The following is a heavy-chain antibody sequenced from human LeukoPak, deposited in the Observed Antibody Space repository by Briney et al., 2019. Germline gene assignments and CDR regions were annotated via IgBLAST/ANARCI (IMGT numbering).Heavy chain of an antibody. D-gene: IGHD2-2*01. CDR3: AREGIHCSSTSCYRSWFDP. Sequence: GGSLRLSCAASGFTFSSYSMNWVRQAPGKGLEWVSSISSSSSYIYYADSVKGRFTISRDNAKNSLYLQMNSPRAEDTAVYYCAREGIHCSSTSCYRSWFDPWGQGTLVTVSS. CDR2: ISSSSSYI. V-gene: IGHV3-21*01. CDR1: GFTFSSYS. J-gene: IGHJ5*02.